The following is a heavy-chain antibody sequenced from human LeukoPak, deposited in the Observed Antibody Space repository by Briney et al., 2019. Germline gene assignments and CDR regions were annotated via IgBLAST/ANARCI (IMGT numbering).Heavy chain of an antibody. J-gene: IGHJ4*02. Sequence: ASVKVSCKASGYTFTGYYMHWVRQAPGQGLEWMGWINPNSGGTNYAQKFQGRVTMTRDTSISTAYMELSRLRADDTAVYYCAGVLANYDILTGLHYWGQGTLVTVSS. D-gene: IGHD3-9*01. CDR3: AGVLANYDILTGLHY. CDR1: GYTFTGYY. CDR2: INPNSGGT. V-gene: IGHV1-2*02.